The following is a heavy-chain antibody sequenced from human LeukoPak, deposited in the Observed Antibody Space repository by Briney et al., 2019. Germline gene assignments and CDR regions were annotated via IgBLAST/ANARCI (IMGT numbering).Heavy chain of an antibody. CDR1: GDTLTELS. J-gene: IGHJ2*01. D-gene: IGHD6-19*01. Sequence: ASVKVSCKVSGDTLTELSMHWVRQAPGKGLEWMGGFDPKEGERVYAQNFQGRVTMTEDTSTDTAYMELSSLRSEDTAVYYCATVLAVAGPFDWYFDLWGRGTLVTVSS. V-gene: IGHV1-24*01. CDR2: FDPKEGER. CDR3: ATVLAVAGPFDWYFDL.